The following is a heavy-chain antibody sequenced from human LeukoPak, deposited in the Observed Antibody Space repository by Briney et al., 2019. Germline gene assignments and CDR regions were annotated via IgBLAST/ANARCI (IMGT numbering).Heavy chain of an antibody. CDR3: ARDLMVYAIHNCGDCYLFDY. J-gene: IGHJ4*02. CDR1: GYTFNSYG. V-gene: IGHV1-18*01. CDR2: ISAYNGHT. Sequence: GASVKVSCKASGYTFNSYGISWVRQAPGQGLEWMGWISAYNGHTNYAQKFQGRVTMTTDTSTSTAYMDLRSLRSDDTAVYYCARDLMVYAIHNCGDCYLFDYWGQGTLVTVSS. D-gene: IGHD2-8*01.